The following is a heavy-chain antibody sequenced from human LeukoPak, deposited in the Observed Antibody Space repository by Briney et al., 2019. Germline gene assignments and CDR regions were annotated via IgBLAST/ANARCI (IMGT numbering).Heavy chain of an antibody. CDR3: ARSPRNPGQYYFDY. V-gene: IGHV4-4*07. CDR2: IYTSGST. CDR1: GGSISSYY. Sequence: SETLSLTCTASGGSISSYYWSWIRQPAGKGLEWIGCIYTSGSTNYNPSLKSRVTMSVDTSKNQFSLKLSSVTAADTAVYYCARSPRNPGQYYFDYWGQGTLVTVSS. J-gene: IGHJ4*02.